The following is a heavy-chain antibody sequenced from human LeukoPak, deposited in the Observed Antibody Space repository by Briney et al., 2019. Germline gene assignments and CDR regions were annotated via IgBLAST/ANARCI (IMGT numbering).Heavy chain of an antibody. CDR2: IWSDGNNR. D-gene: IGHD2-8*02. Sequence: PGGSLRLSCAASGFTFRNYGMHWVRQATGKGLEWVSFIWSDGNNRFYADSVKGRFTISRDNSKNMLYVQMDTLRAEDTALYYCAKDPGASVSGFYMDVWGKGTTVIVSS. J-gene: IGHJ6*03. CDR3: AKDPGASVSGFYMDV. V-gene: IGHV3-30*02. CDR1: GFTFRNYG.